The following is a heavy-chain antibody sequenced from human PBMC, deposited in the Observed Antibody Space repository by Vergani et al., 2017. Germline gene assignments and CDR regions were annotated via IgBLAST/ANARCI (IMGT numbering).Heavy chain of an antibody. CDR2: IDHTGRP. J-gene: IGHJ6*03. V-gene: IGHV4-34*01. Sequence: QVQLQQWGGGLLKPSETLSLTCVVNGESFTSYHWTWIRQSPGEGLEWVGDIDHTGRPDSNPSLKSRLTMSVDKSRNQFSLTLNSAAATDTAIYFCARVRTETNGHLDYYYYMDVWGQGTAVADS. CDR1: GESFTSYH. D-gene: IGHD2-8*01. CDR3: ARVRTETNGHLDYYYYMDV.